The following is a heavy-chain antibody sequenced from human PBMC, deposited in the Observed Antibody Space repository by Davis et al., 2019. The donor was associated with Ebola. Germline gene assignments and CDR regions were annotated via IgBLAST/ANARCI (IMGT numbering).Heavy chain of an antibody. CDR1: GFTFSDYY. D-gene: IGHD2-8*02. Sequence: PGGSLRLSCAASGFTFSDYYMSWIRQAPGKGLEWVSYISSSCSTIYYADSVKGRFTISRDNAKNSLYLQMNSLRAEDTAVYYCARGIVLVVYAIKYYYGMDVWGQGTTVTVSS. CDR2: ISSSCSTI. V-gene: IGHV3-11*01. CDR3: ARGIVLVVYAIKYYYGMDV. J-gene: IGHJ6*02.